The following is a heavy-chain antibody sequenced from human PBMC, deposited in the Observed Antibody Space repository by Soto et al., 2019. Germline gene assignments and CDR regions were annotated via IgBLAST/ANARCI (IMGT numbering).Heavy chain of an antibody. J-gene: IGHJ2*01. CDR3: ARLPPVDIGGYFDL. CDR1: GGSISSSSYY. D-gene: IGHD5-12*01. Sequence: SETLSLTCTVSGGSISSSSYYWGWIRQPPGKGLEWIGSIYYSGSTYYNPSLKSRVTISVDTSKNQFSLKLSSVTAANTAVYYCARLPPVDIGGYFDLWGRGTLVTVSS. V-gene: IGHV4-39*01. CDR2: IYYSGST.